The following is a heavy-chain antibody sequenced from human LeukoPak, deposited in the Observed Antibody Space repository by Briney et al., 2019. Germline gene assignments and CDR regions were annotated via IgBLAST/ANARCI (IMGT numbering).Heavy chain of an antibody. Sequence: PSETPSLTCTVSGDSISSNNYYWGWIRQPPGKGLEWIGSVYYSGSTSHNPSLQSRLTISVDKSKNQFSFKLSSVTAADTAVYYCARHHATPARPLYYYDTTGPPGWFGPWGQGTLVTVSS. J-gene: IGHJ5*02. V-gene: IGHV4-39*01. CDR1: GDSISSNNYY. D-gene: IGHD3-22*01. CDR3: ARHHATPARPLYYYDTTGPPGWFGP. CDR2: VYYSGST.